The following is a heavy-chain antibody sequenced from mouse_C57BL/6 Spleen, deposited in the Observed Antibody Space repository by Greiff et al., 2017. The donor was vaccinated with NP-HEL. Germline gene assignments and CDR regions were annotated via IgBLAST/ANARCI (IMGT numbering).Heavy chain of an antibody. CDR3: ARGGFLGPYFDY. CDR1: GYTFTSYW. Sequence: VQLQQSGAELVKPGASVKMSCKASGYTFTSYWITWVKQRPGQGLEWIGDIYPGSGSTNYNEKFKSKATLTVDTSSSTAYMQLSSLTSEDSAVYYWARGGFLGPYFDYWGQGTTLTVSS. CDR2: IYPGSGST. D-gene: IGHD3-3*01. J-gene: IGHJ2*01. V-gene: IGHV1-55*01.